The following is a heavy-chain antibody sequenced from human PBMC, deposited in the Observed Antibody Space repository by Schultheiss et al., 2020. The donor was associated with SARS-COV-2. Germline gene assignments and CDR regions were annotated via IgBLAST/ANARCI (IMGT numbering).Heavy chain of an antibody. Sequence: SETLSLTCTVSGGSISSSSYYWSWIRQPAGKGLEWIGRIYTSGSTNYNPSLKSRVTISVDTSKNQFSLKLSSVTAADTAVYYCARGRGVAGYVDYWGQGTLVTVSS. CDR2: IYTSGST. V-gene: IGHV4-61*02. CDR1: GGSISSSSYY. J-gene: IGHJ4*02. D-gene: IGHD6-19*01. CDR3: ARGRGVAGYVDY.